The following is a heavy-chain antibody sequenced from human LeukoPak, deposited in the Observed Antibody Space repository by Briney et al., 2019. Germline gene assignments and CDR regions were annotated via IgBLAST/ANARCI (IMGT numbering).Heavy chain of an antibody. CDR2: MYYSGST. D-gene: IGHD6-13*01. J-gene: IGHJ3*02. V-gene: IGHV4-59*01. CDR1: GGSISRYY. CDR3: ARPLSGSSSWHGDAFDI. Sequence: SETLSLTCSVSGGSISRYYWNWIRQPPGKGLEWIGYMYYSGSTNYNPSLKSRVTISIDTSKNQFSLKLSSVTAADTAVYYCARPLSGSSSWHGDAFDIWGQGTMVTVSS.